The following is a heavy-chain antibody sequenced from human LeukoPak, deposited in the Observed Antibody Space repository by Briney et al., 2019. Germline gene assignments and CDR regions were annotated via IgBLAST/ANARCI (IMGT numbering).Heavy chain of an antibody. J-gene: IGHJ4*02. CDR3: ARAPRYYYDSSGYYTGYYFDY. Sequence: QPGGSLRLSCAASGFTFSTYWMSWVRQAPGKGLEWVANIKHDGSEKHYVDSVKGRFTISRDNAKNSLYLQMNSLRAEDTAVYYCARAPRYYYDSSGYYTGYYFDYWGQGTLATVSS. V-gene: IGHV3-7*01. D-gene: IGHD3-22*01. CDR2: IKHDGSEK. CDR1: GFTFSTYW.